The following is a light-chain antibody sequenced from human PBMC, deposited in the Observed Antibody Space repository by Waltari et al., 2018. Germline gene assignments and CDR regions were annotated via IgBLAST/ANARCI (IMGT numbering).Light chain of an antibody. J-gene: IGLJ2*01. CDR1: SSDVGGYKL. CDR2: EVS. Sequence: QSALTQPASVSGSPGQSITISCPGTSSDVGGYKLVSWYQPHPGKAPKLMIYEVSTRPSGVSNRFSGSKSGNTASLTISGLQAEDEADYYCCSYAGSSTYVVFGGGTKLTVL. CDR3: CSYAGSSTYVV. V-gene: IGLV2-23*02.